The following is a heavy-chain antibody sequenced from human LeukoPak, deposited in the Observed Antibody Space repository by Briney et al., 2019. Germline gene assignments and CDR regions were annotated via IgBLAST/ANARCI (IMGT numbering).Heavy chain of an antibody. Sequence: GGSLRLSCAASGFTFSSSAMSWVRQAPGKGLEWVSNISGSGSGGSTYYADSVKGRFTISRDNSKNTLYLQMNSLRAEDTAVYYCAKGWWELLWWYFDYWGQGTLVTVSS. CDR2: ISGSGSGGST. D-gene: IGHD1-26*01. CDR1: GFTFSSSA. V-gene: IGHV3-23*01. J-gene: IGHJ4*02. CDR3: AKGWWELLWWYFDY.